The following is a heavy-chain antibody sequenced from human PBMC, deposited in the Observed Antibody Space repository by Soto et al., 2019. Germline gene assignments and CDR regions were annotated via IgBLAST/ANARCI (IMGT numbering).Heavy chain of an antibody. D-gene: IGHD6-19*01. J-gene: IGHJ4*02. CDR2: INGSGDST. CDR3: AKDLQFSGWLSAQSFDY. V-gene: IGHV3-23*01. CDR1: GFTFSSYA. Sequence: EVQLLESGGGLVQPGGSLRVAWTIAGFTFSSYAMSWVRQAPGKGLECVSSINGSGDSTYYADSVKGRFSISRDKSKNPVYLQMNGLRAEDTAVYYCAKDLQFSGWLSAQSFDYWGEGTQDTVSS.